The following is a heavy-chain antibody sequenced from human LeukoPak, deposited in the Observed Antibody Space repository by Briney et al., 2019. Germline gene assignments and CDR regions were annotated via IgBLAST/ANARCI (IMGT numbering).Heavy chain of an antibody. CDR3: AKDHVSGVDYLNYYYYYGMDV. CDR1: GFTFSSYG. CDR2: ISYDGSNK. V-gene: IGHV3-30*18. Sequence: GRSLRLSCAASGFTFSSYGMHWVRQAPGKGLEWVAVISYDGSNKYYVDSVKGRFTISRDNSKNTLYLQMNSLRAEDTAVYYCAKDHVSGVDYLNYYYYYGMDVWGQGTTVTVSS. J-gene: IGHJ6*02. D-gene: IGHD3-10*02.